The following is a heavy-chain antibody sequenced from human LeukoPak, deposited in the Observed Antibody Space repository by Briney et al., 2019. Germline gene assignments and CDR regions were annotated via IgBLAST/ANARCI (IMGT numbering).Heavy chain of an antibody. D-gene: IGHD6-13*01. CDR2: IIPIFGTA. CDR1: GGTFSSYT. J-gene: IGHJ6*03. V-gene: IGHV1-69*13. Sequence: ASVKVSCKASGGTFSSYTISWVRQAPGQGLEWMGGIIPIFGTADYAQKFQGRVTFTADESTSTTYMELSSLRSEDTALYYCARDDRGIAALRNSYFYYMDVWGKGTTVTVSS. CDR3: ARDDRGIAALRNSYFYYMDV.